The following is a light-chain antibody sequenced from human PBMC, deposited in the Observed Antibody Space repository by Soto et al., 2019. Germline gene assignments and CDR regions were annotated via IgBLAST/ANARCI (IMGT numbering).Light chain of an antibody. V-gene: IGLV2-14*01. Sequence: QSALTQPASASGSLGQSTTISCTGTSSEVGGYKYVSWYQQHPGKAPKLMIDEVNNRPSGVSNRFSGSKSGNTASLTISGLQAEDEADYYCSSYTSSSTLLYVFGTGTKVTVL. J-gene: IGLJ1*01. CDR2: EVN. CDR1: SSEVGGYKY. CDR3: SSYTSSSTLLYV.